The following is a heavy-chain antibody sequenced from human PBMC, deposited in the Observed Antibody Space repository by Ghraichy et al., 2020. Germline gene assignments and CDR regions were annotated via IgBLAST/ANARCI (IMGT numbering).Heavy chain of an antibody. CDR1: GGSISSSSYY. CDR3: ARDARYYDILTGYFGHYYYGMDV. J-gene: IGHJ6*02. V-gene: IGHV4-39*07. CDR2: IYYSGST. D-gene: IGHD3-9*01. Sequence: SETLSLTCTVSGGSISSSSYYWGWIRQPPGKGLEWIGSIYYSGSTYYNPSLKSRVTISVDTSKNQFSLKLSSVTAADTAVYYCARDARYYDILTGYFGHYYYGMDVWGQGTTVTVSS.